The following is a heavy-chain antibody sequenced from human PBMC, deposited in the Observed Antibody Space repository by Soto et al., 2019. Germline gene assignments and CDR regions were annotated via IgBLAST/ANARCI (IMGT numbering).Heavy chain of an antibody. CDR2: ISYNGADR. CDR3: AKRVAASGSGWDY. D-gene: IGHD6-13*01. V-gene: IGHV3-23*01. J-gene: IGHJ4*02. CDR1: GFTFSTYA. Sequence: EVQLLESGGGLVQPGESLRLSCAASGFTFSTYAMTWVRQAPGKGLEWVSGISYNGADRYYADSVRGRFTISRDNSKNTLYLHMNSLRAEDTALSYCAKRVAASGSGWDYWGQGTLVTVSS.